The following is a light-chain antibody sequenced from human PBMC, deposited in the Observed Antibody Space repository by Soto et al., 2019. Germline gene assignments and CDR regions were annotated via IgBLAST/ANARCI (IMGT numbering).Light chain of an antibody. Sequence: DVVMTQSPLSLPVTLGQPASISCRSSQSLIHSDGNTYLSWFQQRPGKSPRRLIYEVSDRDSGVPDRFTGSGSGTDFTLKISRVEAEDVGVYYCMQGTHWPWTFGQGTEMEIK. J-gene: IGKJ1*01. CDR1: QSLIHSDGNTY. V-gene: IGKV2-30*02. CDR2: EVS. CDR3: MQGTHWPWT.